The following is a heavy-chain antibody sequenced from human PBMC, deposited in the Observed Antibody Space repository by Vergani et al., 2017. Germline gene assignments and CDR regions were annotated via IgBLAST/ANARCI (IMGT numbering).Heavy chain of an antibody. Sequence: QVQLVESGGGVVQPGRSLRLSCAASGFTFSSYAMHWVRQAPGKGLEWVAVISYDGSNKYYADSVKGRFTISRDNSKNTLYLQMNSLRAEDTAVYYCAKAMGADDKRPNDYWGQGTLVTVSS. D-gene: IGHD3-10*01. J-gene: IGHJ4*02. V-gene: IGHV3-30*04. CDR3: AKAMGADDKRPNDY. CDR1: GFTFSSYA. CDR2: ISYDGSNK.